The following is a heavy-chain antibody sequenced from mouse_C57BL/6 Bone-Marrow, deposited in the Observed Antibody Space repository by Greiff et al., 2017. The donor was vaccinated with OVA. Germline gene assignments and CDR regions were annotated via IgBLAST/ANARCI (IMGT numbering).Heavy chain of an antibody. CDR3: ARWGWLLRSFDV. Sequence: VKLQQPGAGLVRPGSSVKLSCKASGYTFTSYWMDWVKQRPGQGLEWIGNIYPSDSETHYNQKFKDKATLTVDKSSSTAYMQLSSLTSEDSAVYFCARWGWLLRSFDVWGTGTTVTVSS. V-gene: IGHV1-61*01. D-gene: IGHD2-3*01. J-gene: IGHJ1*03. CDR2: IYPSDSET. CDR1: GYTFTSYW.